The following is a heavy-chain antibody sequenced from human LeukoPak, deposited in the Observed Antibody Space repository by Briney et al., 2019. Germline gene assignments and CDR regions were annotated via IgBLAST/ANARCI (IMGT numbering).Heavy chain of an antibody. J-gene: IGHJ6*02. CDR2: ISSSSSTI. V-gene: IGHV3-48*04. Sequence: PGGSLRLSCAASGFTFSSCSMNWVRQAPGKGLEWVSYISSSSSTIYYADSVKGRFTISRDNAKNSLYLQMNSLRAEDTAVYYCARRGGYSGYDWDYYYGMDVWGQGTTVTVSS. CDR3: ARRGGYSGYDWDYYYGMDV. D-gene: IGHD5-12*01. CDR1: GFTFSSCS.